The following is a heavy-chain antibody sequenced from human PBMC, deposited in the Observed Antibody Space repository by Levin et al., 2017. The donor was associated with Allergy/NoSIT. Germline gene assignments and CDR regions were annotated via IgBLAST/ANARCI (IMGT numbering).Heavy chain of an antibody. CDR2: IYSGGRT. CDR3: GKSGSYSLDIDY. V-gene: IGHV3-53*01. CDR1: GFTVSSHY. J-gene: IGHJ4*02. D-gene: IGHD1-26*01. Sequence: GESLKISCAASGFTVSSHYMSWVRQAPGKGLEWVSVIYSGGRTYYADAVKGRFTISRDNSKNTLYLQMNSLRAEDTAVYYCGKSGSYSLDIDYWGQGTLVTVSS.